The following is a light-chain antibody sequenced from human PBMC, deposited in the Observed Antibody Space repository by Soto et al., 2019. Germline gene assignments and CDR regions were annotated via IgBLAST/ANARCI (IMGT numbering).Light chain of an antibody. CDR3: QQYGSSLFT. CDR2: GAS. Sequence: EIVLTQSPGTLSLSPGERATLSCRASQSLSSGYLAWYQQKPGQAPRLLIYGASSRATGIPDRFSGSGSGTDFTLTISRLEPEDFAVYYCQQYGSSLFTFGPGTKVDIK. J-gene: IGKJ3*01. V-gene: IGKV3-20*01. CDR1: QSLSSGY.